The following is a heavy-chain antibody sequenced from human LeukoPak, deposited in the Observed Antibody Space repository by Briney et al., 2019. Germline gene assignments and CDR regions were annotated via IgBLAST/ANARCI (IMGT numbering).Heavy chain of an antibody. CDR3: AKDRSSGWHYFDY. Sequence: GGSLRLSCAASGFTFSSYAMSWVRQAPGKGLDWVSVIGDSGVNTDYADSVKGRFTISRDNPKNTLYLQMNSLRAGDTAVYYCAKDRSSGWHYFDYWGQGTLVTVSS. D-gene: IGHD6-19*01. CDR2: IGDSGVNT. J-gene: IGHJ4*02. V-gene: IGHV3-23*01. CDR1: GFTFSSYA.